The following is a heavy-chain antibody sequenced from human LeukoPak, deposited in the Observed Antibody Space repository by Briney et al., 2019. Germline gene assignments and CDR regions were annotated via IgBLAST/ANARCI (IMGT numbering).Heavy chain of an antibody. J-gene: IGHJ4*02. D-gene: IGHD6-13*01. V-gene: IGHV3-21*01. CDR2: ISSSSYI. CDR1: GFTFSSYS. Sequence: GGSLRLSCAASGFTFSSYSMNWVRQAPGKGLEWVSSISSSSYIYYADSVKGRFTISRDNAKNSLYLQMNSLRAEDTAVYYCARGPAGIAGAANYWGQGTLVTVSS. CDR3: ARGPAGIAGAANY.